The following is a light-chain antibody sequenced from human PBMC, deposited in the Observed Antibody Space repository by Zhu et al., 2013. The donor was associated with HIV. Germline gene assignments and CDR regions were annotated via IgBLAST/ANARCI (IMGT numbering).Light chain of an antibody. CDR3: GTWDSSLSVGL. V-gene: IGLV1-51*01. CDR2: DNN. Sequence: QSVLTQPPSVSAAPGQKVTISCSGSSSNIGNNYVSWYQQLPSTAPKLLIYDNNKRPSGIPDRFSGSKSGTSATLGITGLQTGDEADYYCGTWDSSLSVGLFGGGTKLTVL. CDR1: SSNIGNNY. J-gene: IGLJ2*01.